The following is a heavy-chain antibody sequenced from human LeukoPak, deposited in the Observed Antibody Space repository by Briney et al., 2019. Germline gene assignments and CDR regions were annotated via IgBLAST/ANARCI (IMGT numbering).Heavy chain of an antibody. J-gene: IGHJ4*02. CDR3: ARHDGIIRPLDF. CDR2: IYNSGNA. CDR1: GGFISNYY. D-gene: IGHD1-1*01. V-gene: IGHV4-59*08. Sequence: PSETLSLTCTVSGGFISNYYWSWIRQPPGKELEWIGYIYNSGNANYNPSLKSRVTILVDTSKNEFSLRLSSVTAADTAVYYCARHDGIIRPLDFWGQGTLVTVSS.